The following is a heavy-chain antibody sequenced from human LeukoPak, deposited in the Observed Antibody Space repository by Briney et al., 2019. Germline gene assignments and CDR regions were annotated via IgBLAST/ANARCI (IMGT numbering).Heavy chain of an antibody. Sequence: SETLSLTCTVSGGSISTSSYYWGWIRQPPGKGLEWIGTIYYSGSTHYNPSLESRVTISVDTSKNQVSLELSSLTAADTAVYYCASRDCSSTSCSSWGAFDIWGQGTMVTVSS. CDR2: IYYSGST. J-gene: IGHJ3*02. V-gene: IGHV4-39*01. D-gene: IGHD2-2*01. CDR1: GGSISTSSYY. CDR3: ASRDCSSTSCSSWGAFDI.